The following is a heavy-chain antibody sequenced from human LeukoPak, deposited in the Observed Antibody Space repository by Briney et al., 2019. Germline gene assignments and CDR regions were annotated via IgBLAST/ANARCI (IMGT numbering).Heavy chain of an antibody. J-gene: IGHJ3*02. V-gene: IGHV4-59*01. CDR1: GGSISSYY. CDR3: AREYYYDSSGYPGAFDI. D-gene: IGHD3-22*01. CDR2: IYYSGST. Sequence: SETLSLTCTVSGGSISSYYWSWIRQPPGKGLEWIGYIYYSGSTSYNPSLKSRVTISVDTSKNQFSLKLSSVTAADTAVYYCAREYYYDSSGYPGAFDIWGQGTMVTVSS.